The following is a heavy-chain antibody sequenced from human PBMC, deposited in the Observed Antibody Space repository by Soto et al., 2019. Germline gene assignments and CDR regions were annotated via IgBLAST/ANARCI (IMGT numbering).Heavy chain of an antibody. CDR1: GYTFTSYG. CDR3: ARGPYRWNDVLLDY. D-gene: IGHD1-1*01. J-gene: IGHJ4*02. V-gene: IGHV1-18*01. CDR2: ISGYNGDT. Sequence: GASVKVSCKASGYTFTSYGFNWVRQAPGQGHEWMGWISGYNGDTNYAPKFLGRVTMTTDTSTSTAYMELRSLRSDDTAVYYCARGPYRWNDVLLDYWGQGTLVTVSS.